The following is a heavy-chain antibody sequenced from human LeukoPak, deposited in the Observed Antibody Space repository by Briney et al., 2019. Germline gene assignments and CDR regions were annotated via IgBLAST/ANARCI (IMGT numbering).Heavy chain of an antibody. D-gene: IGHD4/OR15-4a*01. V-gene: IGHV3-30*14. CDR3: ARRAGAYSHPYDY. J-gene: IGHJ4*02. CDR2: ISHDGSES. CDR1: GFTFSSHA. Sequence: PGGSLRLSCAASGFTFSSHAMVWVRQAPGKGLEWVSFISHDGSESFHTESVKGRFTISRDNSKNTLYLQMNSLRAEDTAVYYCARRAGAYSHPYDYWGQGTLVTVSS.